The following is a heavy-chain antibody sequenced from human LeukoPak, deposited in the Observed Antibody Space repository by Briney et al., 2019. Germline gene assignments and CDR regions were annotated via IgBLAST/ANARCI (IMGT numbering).Heavy chain of an antibody. D-gene: IGHD3-10*01. CDR3: ARTCRYYGSGSYYNVRYYYYYMDV. CDR1: GGSISSSSYY. Sequence: SETLSLTCTVSGGSISSSSYYWGWIRQPPGKGLEWIGSIYYSGSTYYNPSLKSRVTISVDTSKNQFSLKLSSVTAADTAVYYCARTCRYYGSGSYYNVRYYYYYMDVWGKGTTVTVSS. V-gene: IGHV4-39*07. J-gene: IGHJ6*03. CDR2: IYYSGST.